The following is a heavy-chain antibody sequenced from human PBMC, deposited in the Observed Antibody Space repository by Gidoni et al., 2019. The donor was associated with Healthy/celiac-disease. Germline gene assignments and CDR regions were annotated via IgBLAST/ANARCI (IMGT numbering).Heavy chain of an antibody. CDR3: ARVQSSGYYVRGYYGMDV. D-gene: IGHD3-22*01. CDR2: INHSGST. CDR1: GGSFRGSS. Sequence: QVQLQQWGAGLLKPSETLSLTGAVYGGSFRGSSWSWLRQPPGKGLEWIGEINHSGSTNYNPSLKSRVTISVDTSKNQFSLKLSSVTAADTAVYYCARVQSSGYYVRGYYGMDVWGQGTTVTVSS. J-gene: IGHJ6*02. V-gene: IGHV4-34*01.